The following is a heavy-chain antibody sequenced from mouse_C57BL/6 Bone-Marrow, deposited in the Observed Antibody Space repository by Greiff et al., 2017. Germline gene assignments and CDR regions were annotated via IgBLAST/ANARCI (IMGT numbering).Heavy chain of an antibody. CDR1: GYTFTSYW. D-gene: IGHD2-4*01. V-gene: IGHV1-61*01. J-gene: IGHJ4*01. Sequence: QVQLQQPGAELVRPGSSVKLSCKASGYTFTSYWMDWVKQRPGQGLEWIGNIYPSDSETHYNQKFKDKATLTVDKSSSTAYMQLSSLTSEDSAVYYCARKEISGPYDYDVDYYAMDYWGQGTSVTVSS. CDR3: ARKEISGPYDYDVDYYAMDY. CDR2: IYPSDSET.